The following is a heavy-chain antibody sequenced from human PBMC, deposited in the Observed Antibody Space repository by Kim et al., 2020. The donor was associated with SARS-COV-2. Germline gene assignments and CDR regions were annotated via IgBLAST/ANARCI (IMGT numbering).Heavy chain of an antibody. D-gene: IGHD3-9*01. CDR1: GGSISSSSYY. CDR3: ARQGRYFVCLGAFEI. CDR2: IYYSGST. J-gene: IGHJ3*02. Sequence: SETLSLTCTVSGGSISSSSYYWGWIRQPPGKGLEWIGSIYYSGSTYYNPSVKRRGTISGDTSKNQFSLKRSSVTAADTAVYYCARQGRYFVCLGAFEIWGQGTLVTVSS. V-gene: IGHV4-39*01.